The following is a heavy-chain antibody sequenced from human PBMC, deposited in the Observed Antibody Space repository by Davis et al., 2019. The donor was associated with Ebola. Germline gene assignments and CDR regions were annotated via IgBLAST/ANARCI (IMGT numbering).Heavy chain of an antibody. CDR3: ARGERRYYYYYGMDV. CDR1: GFTFSSYW. CDR2: IKQDGSEK. Sequence: GESLKISCAASGFTFSSYWMSWVRQAPGKGLEWVANIKQDGSEKYYVDSVKGRFTISRDNAKNSLYLQMNSLRAEDTAVYYCARGERRYYYYYGMDVWGQGTTVTVSS. J-gene: IGHJ6*02. V-gene: IGHV3-7*03. D-gene: IGHD1-1*01.